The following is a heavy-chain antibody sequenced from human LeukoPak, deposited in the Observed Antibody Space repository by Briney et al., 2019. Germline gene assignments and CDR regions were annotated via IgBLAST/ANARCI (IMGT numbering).Heavy chain of an antibody. CDR3: AKKVDVGYCSSTSCPYYGMDV. J-gene: IGHJ6*02. Sequence: GGSLRLSCAASGFTFSSYAMSWVCQAPGKGLEWVSAISGSGGSTYYADSVKGRFTISRDNSKNTLYLQMNSLRAEDTAVYYCAKKVDVGYCSSTSCPYYGMDVWGQGTTVTVSS. V-gene: IGHV3-23*01. D-gene: IGHD2-2*01. CDR1: GFTFSSYA. CDR2: ISGSGGST.